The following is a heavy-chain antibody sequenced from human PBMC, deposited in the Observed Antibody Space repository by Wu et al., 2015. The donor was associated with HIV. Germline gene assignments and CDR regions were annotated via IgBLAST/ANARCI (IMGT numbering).Heavy chain of an antibody. CDR2: ISTYNGNT. CDR1: GYPFTSYG. CDR3: ARVKGFIKGPSDV. J-gene: IGHJ3*01. D-gene: IGHD3-10*01. Sequence: QVHLVQSGAEVKKPGASVKVSCKASGYPFTSYGISWVRQAPGQGLEWMGWISTYNGNTDSAQSLQGRLTMTTDTSTSTAYLELRSLTSDDTAIYYCARVKGFIKGPSDVWGQGTLVTVSS. V-gene: IGHV1-18*01.